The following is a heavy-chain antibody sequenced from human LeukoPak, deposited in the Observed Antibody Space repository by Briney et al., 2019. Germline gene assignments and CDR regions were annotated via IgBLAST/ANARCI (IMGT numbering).Heavy chain of an antibody. CDR2: IDQYGGQQ. Sequence: GGSLRLSCAASGFTFSVYWMTWVRQAPGKGLEWVATIDQYGGQQYYVDSVKGRFTISSDNAENSLFLQMNSLRADDTAVYYCAIEVWFRADSWGQGTLVTVSS. V-gene: IGHV3-7*05. CDR3: AIEVWFRADS. CDR1: GFTFSVYW. J-gene: IGHJ4*02. D-gene: IGHD3-10*01.